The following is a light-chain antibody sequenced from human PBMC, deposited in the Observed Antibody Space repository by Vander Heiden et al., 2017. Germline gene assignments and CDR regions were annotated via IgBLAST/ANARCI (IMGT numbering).Light chain of an antibody. J-gene: IGLJ2*01. CDR2: DVS. Sequence: QSALSQPASVSGSPGQSITIPCTGNSSDIGEYNSVSWYQQYPGTAPKHIIYDVSHRPSLMSNRVSGSKSGNTASLTISRLQPDDEADYFCSSYTGTSTPLFGGGTKLTVL. CDR1: SSDIGEYNS. V-gene: IGLV2-14*03. CDR3: SSYTGTSTPL.